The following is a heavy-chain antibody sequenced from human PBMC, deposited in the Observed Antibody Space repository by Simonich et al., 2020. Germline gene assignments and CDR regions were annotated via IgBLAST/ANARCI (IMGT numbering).Heavy chain of an antibody. CDR1: GFTFSSYW. Sequence: EVQLVESGGGLVQPGGSLRLSCAASGFTFSSYWMSWVRKSPGKGLECVAKINHDGSENYYVDSVKGRFTISRDNANNSLYLQMNSLRAEDTAVYYCARDREVYGSGSYYNYWGQGTLVTVSS. CDR3: ARDREVYGSGSYYNY. V-gene: IGHV3-7*01. CDR2: INHDGSEN. J-gene: IGHJ4*02. D-gene: IGHD3-10*01.